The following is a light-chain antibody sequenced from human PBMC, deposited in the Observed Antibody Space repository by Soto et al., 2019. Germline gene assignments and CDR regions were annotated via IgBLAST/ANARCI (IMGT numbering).Light chain of an antibody. Sequence: EIVLTQSPATLSLSPGERATLSCRASQSVSSYLAWYQQKPGQAPRLLIYDASNRATGIPARFSGSGSGTDFTLTISSLEPEDFAVYSCHQRSNPPPITVRQGPRLEI. CDR2: DAS. CDR3: HQRSNPPPIT. CDR1: QSVSSY. V-gene: IGKV3-11*01. J-gene: IGKJ5*01.